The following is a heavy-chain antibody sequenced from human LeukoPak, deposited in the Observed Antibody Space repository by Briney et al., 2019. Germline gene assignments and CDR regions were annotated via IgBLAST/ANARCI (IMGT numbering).Heavy chain of an antibody. CDR1: GFTFSSYG. CDR2: ISYDGSNK. J-gene: IGHJ4*02. Sequence: QPGRSLRLSCAASGFTFSSYGMHWVRQVPGKGLEWVAVISYDGSNKYYADSVKGRFTISRDNSKNTLYLQMNSLRAEDTAVYYCAKTPTGIVGATELDYWGQGTLVTVSS. CDR3: AKTPTGIVGATELDY. V-gene: IGHV3-30*18. D-gene: IGHD1-26*01.